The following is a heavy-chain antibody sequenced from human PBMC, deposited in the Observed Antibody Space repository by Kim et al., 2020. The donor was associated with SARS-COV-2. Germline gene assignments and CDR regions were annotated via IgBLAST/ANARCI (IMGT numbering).Heavy chain of an antibody. D-gene: IGHD2-21*02. CDR3: ARAYCGGDCYPDNYFDY. J-gene: IGHJ4*02. V-gene: IGHV3-53*01. Sequence: VKGRFTISRDNSKNTLYLQMNSLRAEDTAVYYCARAYCGGDCYPDNYFDYWGQGTLVTVSS.